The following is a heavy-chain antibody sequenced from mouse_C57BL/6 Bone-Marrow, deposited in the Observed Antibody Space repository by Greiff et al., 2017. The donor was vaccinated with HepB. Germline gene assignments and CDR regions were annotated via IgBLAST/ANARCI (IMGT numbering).Heavy chain of an antibody. CDR3: AKQNGYFDV. CDR1: GFSFTSYG. CDR2: IWRGGST. V-gene: IGHV2-5*01. J-gene: IGHJ1*03. Sequence: QVQLKESGPGLVQPSQTLSITCTVSGFSFTSYGVHWVRQSPGKGLEWLGVIWRGGSTDYNAAYMYRLSITTDNSKSQVFFKMTSLQAGDNARYYCAKQNGYFDVWGTGTTVTVSS.